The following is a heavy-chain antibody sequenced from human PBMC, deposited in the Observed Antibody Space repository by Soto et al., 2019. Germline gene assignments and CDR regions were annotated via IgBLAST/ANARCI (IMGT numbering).Heavy chain of an antibody. Sequence: GGSLRLSCAASGFTFSSYSMNWVRQAPGKGLEWVSYISSSSSTIYYADSVKGRFTISRDNAKNSLYLQMNSLRDEDTAVYYCAREAAAGIYYYYYGMDVWGQGTTVTVSS. J-gene: IGHJ6*02. CDR1: GFTFSSYS. V-gene: IGHV3-48*02. CDR2: ISSSSSTI. D-gene: IGHD6-13*01. CDR3: AREAAAGIYYYYYGMDV.